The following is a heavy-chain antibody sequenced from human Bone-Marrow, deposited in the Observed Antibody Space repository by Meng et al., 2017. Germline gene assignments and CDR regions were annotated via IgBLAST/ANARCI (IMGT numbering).Heavy chain of an antibody. CDR1: GGSFSGYY. D-gene: IGHD5-18*01. CDR3: ARTRGYSYGYYGY. V-gene: IGHV4-34*01. J-gene: IGHJ4*02. CDR2: INHSGST. Sequence: QVQPQQWCAGLLKPSETLSLTCAVYGGSFSGYYWSWIRQPPGKGLEWIGEINHSGSTNYNPSLKSRVTISVDTSKNQFSLKLSTVTAADTAVYYCARTRGYSYGYYGYWGQGTLVTVSS.